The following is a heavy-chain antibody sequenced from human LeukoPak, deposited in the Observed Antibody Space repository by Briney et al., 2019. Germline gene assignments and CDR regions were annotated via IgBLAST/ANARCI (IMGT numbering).Heavy chain of an antibody. CDR3: ARALVVVVAATPGGVDY. Sequence: SETLSLTCTVSGYSISSGYYWGWIRQPPGKGLEWIGNIYHSGSTYYNPSLKSRVTISVDTSKNQFSLRLSSVTAADTAVYYCARALVVVVAATPGGVDYWGQGTLVTVSS. D-gene: IGHD2-15*01. J-gene: IGHJ4*02. V-gene: IGHV4-38-2*02. CDR1: GYSISSGYY. CDR2: IYHSGST.